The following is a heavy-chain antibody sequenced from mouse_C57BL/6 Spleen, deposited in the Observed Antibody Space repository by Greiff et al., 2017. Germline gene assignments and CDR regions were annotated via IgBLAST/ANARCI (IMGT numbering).Heavy chain of an antibody. J-gene: IGHJ4*01. D-gene: IGHD2-3*01. CDR3: TRYDGYYPSYAMDY. CDR2: IRNKANNHAT. Sequence: EVKLVESGGGLVQPGGSMKLSCAASGFTFSDAWMDWVRQSPEKGLEWVAEIRNKANNHATYYAESVKGRFTISRDDSKSSVYLQMNSLRAEDTGIYYCTRYDGYYPSYAMDYWGQGTSVTVSS. V-gene: IGHV6-6*01. CDR1: GFTFSDAW.